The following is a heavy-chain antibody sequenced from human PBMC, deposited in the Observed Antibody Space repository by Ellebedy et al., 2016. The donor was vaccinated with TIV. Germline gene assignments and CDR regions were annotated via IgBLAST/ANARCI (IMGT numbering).Heavy chain of an antibody. CDR3: AREVGGGQGDMDV. J-gene: IGHJ6*02. CDR1: GFTFSIYA. V-gene: IGHV3-33*08. Sequence: GESLKISCAASGFTFSIYAMSWVRQAPGKGLEWVALIWSDGSLEYYADSVKGRFTLSRDSSENTVYLHMNSLRADDTAVYYCAREVGGGQGDMDVWGQGTTVTVSS. D-gene: IGHD1-26*01. CDR2: IWSDGSLE.